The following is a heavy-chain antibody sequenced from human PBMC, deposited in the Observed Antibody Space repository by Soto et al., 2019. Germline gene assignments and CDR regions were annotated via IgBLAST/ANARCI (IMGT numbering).Heavy chain of an antibody. CDR1: GYTFTSYD. Sequence: QEQLVQSGAEVKKPGASVKVSCKASGYTFTSYDINWVRQATGQGLEWMGWMNPNSGNTGYAQKFQGRVTMTRNTSISTAYMELSSLRSEDTAVYYCARGEIYCTNGVCYLNWFDPWGQGTLVTVSS. CDR3: ARGEIYCTNGVCYLNWFDP. J-gene: IGHJ5*02. CDR2: MNPNSGNT. D-gene: IGHD2-8*01. V-gene: IGHV1-8*01.